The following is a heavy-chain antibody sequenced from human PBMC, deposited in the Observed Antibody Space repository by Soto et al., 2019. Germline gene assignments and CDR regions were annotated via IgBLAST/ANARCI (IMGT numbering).Heavy chain of an antibody. Sequence: GASVTVSCKASGGTFSSYAISWVRQAPGQGLEWMGGIIPIFGTANYAQKFQGRVTITADESTTQVNMEMRGLRYEDTAVYYCARAQFSDMLTADDYGRDVWGQGTSGSVS. CDR2: IIPIFGTA. D-gene: IGHD3-9*01. V-gene: IGHV1-69*13. CDR3: ARAQFSDMLTADDYGRDV. CDR1: GGTFSSYA. J-gene: IGHJ6*02.